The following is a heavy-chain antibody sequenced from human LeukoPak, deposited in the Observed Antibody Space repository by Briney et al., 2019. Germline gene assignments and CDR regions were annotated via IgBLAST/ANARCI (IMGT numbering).Heavy chain of an antibody. CDR2: INHSGST. V-gene: IGHV4-34*01. Sequence: SETLSLTCAVYGGSFSGYYWSWIRQPPGKGLEWIGEINHSGSTNYNPSLMSRVTISVDTSKNQFSLKLSSVTAADTAGYYCARGFGVVIYYYYMDVWGKGTTVTVSS. CDR3: ARGFGVVIYYYYMDV. CDR1: GGSFSGYY. D-gene: IGHD3-3*01. J-gene: IGHJ6*03.